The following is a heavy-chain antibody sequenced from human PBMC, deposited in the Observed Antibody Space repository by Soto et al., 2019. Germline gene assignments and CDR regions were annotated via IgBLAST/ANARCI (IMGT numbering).Heavy chain of an antibody. CDR1: GFSVGSNY. D-gene: IGHD2-21*01. Sequence: EVQLVETGGGLIQPGGSLRLSCAASGFSVGSNYMTWVRQSPGKGLEWVSLIYSNGDTDYADSVKGRFSISRDNFKNTLFLQMNNLRAEDTAGYHCARKSESSPVPEAYGVWGRGNLVTVSS. CDR2: IYSNGDT. CDR3: ARKSESSPVPEAYGV. V-gene: IGHV3-53*02. J-gene: IGHJ4*02.